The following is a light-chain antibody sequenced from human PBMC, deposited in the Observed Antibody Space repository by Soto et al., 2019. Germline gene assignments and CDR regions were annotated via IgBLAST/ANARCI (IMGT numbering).Light chain of an antibody. CDR1: SSNIGAGYD. Sequence: QSALTQLPSVSGAPGQRVSISCTGTSSNIGAGYDVHWYQHLPGTAPKLLIFGDINRPSGVPDRFSGSKSGTSASLAITGLQAEDEADYYCQSYDSSLSISVFGGGTQLTVL. CDR3: QSYDSSLSISV. J-gene: IGLJ2*01. V-gene: IGLV1-40*01. CDR2: GDI.